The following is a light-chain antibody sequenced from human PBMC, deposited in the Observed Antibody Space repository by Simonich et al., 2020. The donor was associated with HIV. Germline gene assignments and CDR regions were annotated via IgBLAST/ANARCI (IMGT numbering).Light chain of an antibody. V-gene: IGKV3D-20*01. CDR3: QQYCSSAWT. Sequence: EIVLTQSPATLSVSPGERATLSCRASQSVSSNLAWYQQKPGLAPRLLIYETSSRATGIPDRFSGSGSGTDFTLSISRLEPEDFAVYYCQQYCSSAWTFGQGTKVEIK. CDR2: ETS. CDR1: QSVSSN. J-gene: IGKJ1*01.